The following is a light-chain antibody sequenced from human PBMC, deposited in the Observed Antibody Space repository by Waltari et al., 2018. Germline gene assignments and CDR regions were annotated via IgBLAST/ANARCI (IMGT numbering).Light chain of an antibody. V-gene: IGLV2-23*01. CDR2: EGS. J-gene: IGLJ3*02. Sequence: QSALTQPAPVSGSPGQSITISCTGTRSDGGCYNLFSWYQQHPGKAPKLMIYEGSKRPSWVSNRFSGSKSGNTASLTISGLQAEDEADYYCCSYAGSSTWVFGGGTKLTVL. CDR1: RSDGGCYNL. CDR3: CSYAGSSTWV.